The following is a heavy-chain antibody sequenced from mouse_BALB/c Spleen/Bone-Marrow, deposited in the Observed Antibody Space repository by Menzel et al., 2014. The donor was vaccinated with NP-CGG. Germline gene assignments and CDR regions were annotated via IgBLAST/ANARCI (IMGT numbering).Heavy chain of an antibody. CDR2: INPYNDGT. CDR3: ARRGYDEGYYAMDY. D-gene: IGHD2-14*01. CDR1: GYTFTSYV. J-gene: IGHJ4*01. V-gene: IGHV1-14*01. Sequence: VQLQQSGPELVKPGASVKMSCKASGYTFTSYVMHWVKQTPGQGLEWIGYINPYNDGTKYNEKFKGKATLTSDKSSSTAYMELSSLTSEDSAVYYCARRGYDEGYYAMDYWGQGTSVTVSS.